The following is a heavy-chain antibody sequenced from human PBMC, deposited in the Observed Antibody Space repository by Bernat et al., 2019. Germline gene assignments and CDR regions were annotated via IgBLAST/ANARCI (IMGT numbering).Heavy chain of an antibody. CDR3: ARDAYYYGSGTKDYYYYGMDV. CDR2: ISAYNGNT. D-gene: IGHD3-10*01. J-gene: IGHJ6*02. CDR1: GYTFTSYG. V-gene: IGHV1-18*01. Sequence: QVQLVQSGAEVKKPGASVKVSCKASGYTFTSYGISWVQQAPGQGLEWMGWISAYNGNTNYAQKLQGRVTMTTDTSTSTAYMELRSLRSDDTAVYYCARDAYYYGSGTKDYYYYGMDVWGQGTTVTVSS.